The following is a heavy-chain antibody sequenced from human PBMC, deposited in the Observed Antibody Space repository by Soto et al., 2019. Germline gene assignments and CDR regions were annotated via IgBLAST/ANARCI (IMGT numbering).Heavy chain of an antibody. Sequence: QVQLQESGPGLAKPSQTLSLICTVSGGSLTTGDHYWTWIRQSPGESLEWIGYISRSGNIFYIPSLKSRTTISLDTSKDQFSLKLNSVTAADTAVYYCARGNDYVYFYDYWGQGTLVTVSS. CDR1: GGSLTTGDHY. J-gene: IGHJ4*02. V-gene: IGHV4-30-4*01. D-gene: IGHD4-17*01. CDR2: ISRSGNI. CDR3: ARGNDYVYFYDY.